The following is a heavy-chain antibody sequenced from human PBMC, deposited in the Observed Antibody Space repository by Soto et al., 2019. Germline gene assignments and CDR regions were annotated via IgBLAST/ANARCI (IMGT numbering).Heavy chain of an antibody. CDR1: GFTFSSYG. J-gene: IGHJ6*02. V-gene: IGHV3-30*18. CDR2: ISYDGSNK. CDR3: AKDLSRDGYNFYYYYGMDV. D-gene: IGHD5-12*01. Sequence: PGGSLRLSCAASGFTFSSYGMHWVRQAPRKGLEWVAVISYDGSNKYYADSVKGRFTISRDNSKNTLYLQMNSLRAEDTAVYYCAKDLSRDGYNFYYYYGMDVWGQGTTVTVSS.